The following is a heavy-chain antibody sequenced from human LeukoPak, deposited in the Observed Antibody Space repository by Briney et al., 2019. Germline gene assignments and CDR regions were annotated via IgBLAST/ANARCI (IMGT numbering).Heavy chain of an antibody. CDR2: IWYHGNDV. Sequence: GMSLRLSCSASGFTFGSYGMHWVRQAPGKGLEWVALIWYHGNDVDYADSVKGRFTISRDNSRNTLYLQMNSVRAEDTAVYFCARDFWNEPSKYFDYWGQGTLVTVSS. V-gene: IGHV3-33*01. CDR1: GFTFGSYG. J-gene: IGHJ4*02. CDR3: ARDFWNEPSKYFDY. D-gene: IGHD3-3*01.